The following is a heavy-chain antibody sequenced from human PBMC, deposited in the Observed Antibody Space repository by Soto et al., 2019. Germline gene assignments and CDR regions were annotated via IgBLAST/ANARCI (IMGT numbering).Heavy chain of an antibody. D-gene: IGHD1-1*01. V-gene: IGHV4-61*01. CDR3: AREYGGTSRGAPTKYYFDY. Sequence: SETLSLTGTVSGGSVSSGSYYWSWIRQPPGKGLEWIGYIYYSGSTNYNPSLKSRVTISVDTSKNQFSLKLSSVTAADTAVYYCAREYGGTSRGAPTKYYFDYWGQGTLVTVSS. CDR1: GGSVSSGSYY. CDR2: IYYSGST. J-gene: IGHJ4*02.